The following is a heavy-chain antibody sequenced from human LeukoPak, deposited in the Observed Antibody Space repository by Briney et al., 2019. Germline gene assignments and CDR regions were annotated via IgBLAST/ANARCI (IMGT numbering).Heavy chain of an antibody. CDR3: SRGGRYCSSTSCYAIDY. V-gene: IGHV1-8*01. J-gene: IGHJ4*02. CDR1: GYTFTSYD. D-gene: IGHD2-2*01. CDR2: MNPNSGNT. Sequence: ASVKVSCKASGYTFTSYDINWVRQATGQGLEWMGWMNPNSGNTGYAQKFQGRVTMTRNTSTSTAYMELSSLRTEDTAVYYCSRGGRYCSSTSCYAIDYGGEGTLVTVS.